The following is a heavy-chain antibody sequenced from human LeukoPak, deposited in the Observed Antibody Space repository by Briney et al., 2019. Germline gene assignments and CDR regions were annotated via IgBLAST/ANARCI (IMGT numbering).Heavy chain of an antibody. CDR2: IGSTEI. Sequence: GESLRLSCEASGFPFNTYAMAWVRQVPGKGPEWVASIGSTEIFYAGSVGGRFTISRDDSKNTIYLQMDSLRVEDTAINYCVRDYMSGNGVYDCFEFWGQGTQVTVSS. CDR1: GFPFNTYA. CDR3: VRDYMSGNGVYDCFEF. J-gene: IGHJ4*02. V-gene: IGHV3-21*04. D-gene: IGHD3-10*01.